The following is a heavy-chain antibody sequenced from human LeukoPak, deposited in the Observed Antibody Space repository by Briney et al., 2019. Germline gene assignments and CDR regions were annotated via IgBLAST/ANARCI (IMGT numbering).Heavy chain of an antibody. CDR3: ARTRQGAAAGTVGDYYYYYYMDV. V-gene: IGHV3-48*01. D-gene: IGHD6-13*01. Sequence: PGGSLRLSCAASGFTFSSYSMNWVRQAPGKGLEWVSYISSSSSTIYYADSVKGRFTISRDNAKNSLYLQMNSLRAEDTAVYYCARTRQGAAAGTVGDYYYYYYMDVWGKGTTVTISS. CDR2: ISSSSSTI. CDR1: GFTFSSYS. J-gene: IGHJ6*03.